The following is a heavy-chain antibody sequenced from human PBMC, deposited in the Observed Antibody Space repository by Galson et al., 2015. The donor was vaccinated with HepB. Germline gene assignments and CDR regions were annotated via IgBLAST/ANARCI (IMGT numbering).Heavy chain of an antibody. V-gene: IGHV3-30-3*01. Sequence: SLRLSCAASGFTFISYAMHWVRQAPDKGLEWVAVISFDGSNKFYADSVKGRFTVSRDNSKKTLYLQMNSLRAEDTAVYYCARAYYYDTSRPPGYWGQGTLVTVSS. CDR3: ARAYYYDTSRPPGY. J-gene: IGHJ4*02. CDR1: GFTFISYA. CDR2: ISFDGSNK. D-gene: IGHD3-22*01.